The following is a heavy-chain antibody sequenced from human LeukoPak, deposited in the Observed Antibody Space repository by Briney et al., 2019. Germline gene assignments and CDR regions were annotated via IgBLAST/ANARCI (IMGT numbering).Heavy chain of an antibody. CDR1: GFTFSGYA. D-gene: IGHD6-19*01. CDR3: ARDGGNGWYHWFDP. J-gene: IGHJ5*02. Sequence: PGGSLRLSCAASGFTFSGYAMHWVRQAPGKGLGWVAVISDDGINKYYADSVKGRFTISRDNSKNTVYLQMNSVRAEDTAVYYCARDGGNGWYHWFDPSGQGTLVTVSS. CDR2: ISDDGINK. V-gene: IGHV3-30*14.